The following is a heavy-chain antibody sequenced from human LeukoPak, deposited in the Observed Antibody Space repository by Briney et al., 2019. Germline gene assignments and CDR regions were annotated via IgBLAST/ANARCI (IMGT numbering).Heavy chain of an antibody. V-gene: IGHV3-23*01. CDR1: GFTFSSYS. D-gene: IGHD4-17*01. Sequence: PGGSLRLSCAASGFTFSSYSMNWVRQAPGKGLEWVSAISGSGGSTYYADSVKGRFTISRDNSKNTLYLQMNSLRAEDTAVYYCAKAGYPYGDYALDYWGQGTLVTVSS. CDR3: AKAGYPYGDYALDY. J-gene: IGHJ4*02. CDR2: ISGSGGST.